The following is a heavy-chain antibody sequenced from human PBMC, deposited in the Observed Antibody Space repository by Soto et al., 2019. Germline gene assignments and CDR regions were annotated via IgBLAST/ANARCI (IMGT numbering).Heavy chain of an antibody. CDR3: ARGFRGPAKGSFDP. Sequence: SETLSLTCAVSGGSISSSNWWSWVRQPPGKGLEWIGEIYHSGSTNYNPSLKSRVTISVDKSKNQFSLKLSSVTAADTAVYYCARGFRGPAKGSFDPWGQGTLVTVSS. CDR1: GGSISSSNW. CDR2: IYHSGST. J-gene: IGHJ5*02. V-gene: IGHV4-4*02.